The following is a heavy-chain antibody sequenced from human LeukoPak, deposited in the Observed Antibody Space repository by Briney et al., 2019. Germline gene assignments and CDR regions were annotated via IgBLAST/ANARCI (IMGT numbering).Heavy chain of an antibody. V-gene: IGHV1-69*05. J-gene: IGHJ4*02. CDR1: GGTFSSYA. CDR3: ARGTSSGYSAFDY. CDR2: IIPTFGTA. D-gene: IGHD3-3*01. Sequence: GASVKVSCKASGGTFSSYAISWVRQAPGQGLEWMGGIIPTFGTANYAQKFQGRVTITTDESTSTAYMELSSLRSEDTAVYYCARGTSSGYSAFDYWGQGTLVTVSS.